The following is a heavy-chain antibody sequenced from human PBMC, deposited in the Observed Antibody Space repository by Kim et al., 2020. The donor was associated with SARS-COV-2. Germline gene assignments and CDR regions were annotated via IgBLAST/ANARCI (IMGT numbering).Heavy chain of an antibody. D-gene: IGHD1-20*01. CDR3: AREIRLGIRGDYYYGMDV. V-gene: IGHV3-11*06. J-gene: IGHJ6*02. Sequence: KGRFTISRDNAKNSLYLQMNSLRAEDTAVYYCAREIRLGIRGDYYYGMDVWGQGTTVTVSS.